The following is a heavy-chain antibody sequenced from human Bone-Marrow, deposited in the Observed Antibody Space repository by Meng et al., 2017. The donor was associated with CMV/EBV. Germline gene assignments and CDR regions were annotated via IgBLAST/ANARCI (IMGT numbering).Heavy chain of an antibody. CDR3: ARGGFVVVVAATPSVWFDP. J-gene: IGHJ5*02. CDR1: GYTFSTYD. CDR2: MNANSGNT. V-gene: IGHV1-8*02. D-gene: IGHD2-15*01. Sequence: ASVKVSCKASGYTFSTYDINWVRLATGQGLEWMGWMNANSGNTGYAQKFQGRVSMTRDTSTSTAYMELSSLRSDDTAVYYCARGGFVVVVAATPSVWFDPWGQGTLVTVSS.